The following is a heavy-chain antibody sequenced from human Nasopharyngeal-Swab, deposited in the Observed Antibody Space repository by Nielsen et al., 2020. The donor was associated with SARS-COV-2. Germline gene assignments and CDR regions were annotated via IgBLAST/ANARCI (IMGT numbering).Heavy chain of an antibody. D-gene: IGHD2-21*01. V-gene: IGHV3-30*18. Sequence: GESLKISCAASGFTFNYFGMHWVRQAPGKGLEWVAFISYEGSISNSIDSVKGRFTVSRDSSKNTVYLQMNSLRPDDTAVYFCAKSMAYFQLSGTYNLDFWGQGTLVTVSS. J-gene: IGHJ4*02. CDR3: AKSMAYFQLSGTYNLDF. CDR2: ISYEGSIS. CDR1: GFTFNYFG.